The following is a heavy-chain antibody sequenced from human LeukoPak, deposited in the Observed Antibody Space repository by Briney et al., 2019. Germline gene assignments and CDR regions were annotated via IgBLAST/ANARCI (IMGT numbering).Heavy chain of an antibody. CDR2: IYYSGST. CDR1: GGSISSYY. CDR3: ARDKYGSFDY. Sequence: SETLSLTCTVSGGSISSYYWSWIRQPPGKGLEWIGYIYYSGSTNYNPSLKSRVTITVDTSKNQFPLKLSSVTAADTAVYYCARDKYGSFDYWGQGTLVTVSS. D-gene: IGHD4-17*01. V-gene: IGHV4-59*01. J-gene: IGHJ4*02.